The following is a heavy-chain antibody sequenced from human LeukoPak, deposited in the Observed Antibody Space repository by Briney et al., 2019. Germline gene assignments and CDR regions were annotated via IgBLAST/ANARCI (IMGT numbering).Heavy chain of an antibody. Sequence: SETLSLTCAVYGGSFSGYYWSWIRQPPGKGLEWIGEINHSGSTNYNPSLKSRVTISVDTSKNQFSLKLSSVTAADTAVYYCARGRINRPWIQLWLRNHPSSDYWGQGTLVTVSS. V-gene: IGHV4-34*01. CDR2: INHSGST. CDR1: GGSFSGYY. CDR3: ARGRINRPWIQLWLRNHPSSDY. D-gene: IGHD5-18*01. J-gene: IGHJ4*02.